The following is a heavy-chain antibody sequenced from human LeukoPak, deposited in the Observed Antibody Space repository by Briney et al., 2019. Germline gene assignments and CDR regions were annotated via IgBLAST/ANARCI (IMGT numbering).Heavy chain of an antibody. CDR1: GGSISPYY. J-gene: IGHJ3*02. Sequence: SETLSLTCSVSGGSISPYYWSWIRQPPGKGLEWIGYIYDSGSTNYNPSLRSRVIISSDTSKNQFSLKLNSVTAADTAVYSGESHVLARPGGELQILADAFDIWGPGTMVTVSS. CDR2: IYDSGST. D-gene: IGHD2-8*02. V-gene: IGHV4-59*08. CDR3: ESHVLARPGGELQILADAFDI.